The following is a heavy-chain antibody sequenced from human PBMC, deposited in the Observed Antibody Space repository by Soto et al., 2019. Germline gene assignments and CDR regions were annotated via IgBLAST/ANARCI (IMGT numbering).Heavy chain of an antibody. Sequence: GASVKVSCKASGYTFTSYYMHWVRQAPGQGLEWMGIINPSGGSTSYAQKFQGRVTMTRDTSTSTVYMELSSLRSEDTAVYYCASRVAMVRGDHDAFAIWGQGTMVTVSS. V-gene: IGHV1-46*03. CDR1: GYTFTSYY. D-gene: IGHD3-10*01. CDR3: ASRVAMVRGDHDAFAI. J-gene: IGHJ3*02. CDR2: INPSGGST.